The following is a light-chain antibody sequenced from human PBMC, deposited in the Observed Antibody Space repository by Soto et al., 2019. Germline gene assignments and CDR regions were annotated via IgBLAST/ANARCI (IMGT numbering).Light chain of an antibody. CDR2: ATS. J-gene: IGKJ1*01. CDR3: QEYGTSRT. V-gene: IGKV3-20*01. Sequence: EIVLKQSPGTLSLSPGEGATLSCRASQTVSNSFLGWYQQRPGQAPRLLMIATSKTAPGIPDRFSGSGSGTDFTLTISRLEPEDFAVYYCQEYGTSRTFGQVTKVDIK. CDR1: QTVSNSF.